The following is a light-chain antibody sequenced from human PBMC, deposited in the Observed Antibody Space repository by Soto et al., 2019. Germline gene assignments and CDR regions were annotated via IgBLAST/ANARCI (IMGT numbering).Light chain of an antibody. Sequence: IVMPQNNATLSVSPGESATLSCRASQSVSSNLAWHQQKPGQAPRILMYDASTRATGISARFSGSGSGTEFTLTVSSLQSEDFAVYYCQQYHNWPITFGQGTRLAIK. V-gene: IGKV3-15*01. J-gene: IGKJ5*01. CDR1: QSVSSN. CDR3: QQYHNWPIT. CDR2: DAS.